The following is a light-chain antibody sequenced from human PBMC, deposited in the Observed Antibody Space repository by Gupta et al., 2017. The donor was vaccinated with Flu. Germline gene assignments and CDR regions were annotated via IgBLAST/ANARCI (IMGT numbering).Light chain of an antibody. CDR2: DAS. CDR1: QSVSSY. V-gene: IGKV3-11*01. Sequence: EIVLTQSPATLSLSPGEKATLSCRASQSVSSYLAWYQQKPGQAPRLLIYDASNRATGIPARISGSGDGTDFTLTISSREPEDFAVYYCQQRSNGHPTWTFGQGTKVEIK. CDR3: QQRSNGHPTWT. J-gene: IGKJ1*01.